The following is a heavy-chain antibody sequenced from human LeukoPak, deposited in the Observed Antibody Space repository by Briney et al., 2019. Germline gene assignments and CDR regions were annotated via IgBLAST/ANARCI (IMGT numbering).Heavy chain of an antibody. D-gene: IGHD3-22*01. J-gene: IGHJ2*01. CDR2: IYYSGST. CDR3: ARHKEDFHDSSGPNFWYFDL. V-gene: IGHV4-39*01. Sequence: SETLSLTCTVSGDSIKSDIYYWGWIRQPPGKGLDWIGTIYYSGSTYYNPSLKSRVTISVDTSKNQFSVKLSSVTAADTALYYCARHKEDFHDSSGPNFWYFDLWGRGTLVTVSS. CDR1: GDSIKSDIYY.